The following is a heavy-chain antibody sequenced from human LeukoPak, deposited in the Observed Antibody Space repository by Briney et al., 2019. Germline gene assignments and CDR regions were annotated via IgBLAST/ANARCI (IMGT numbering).Heavy chain of an antibody. Sequence: GGSLRLSCAASGFTVSSNYMSWVRQAPGKGLEWVSVIYSGGSTYYADSVKGRFTISRDNSKNTLYLQMNSLRAEDTAVYYCARTPGDGYNSPFDYWGQGTLVTASS. D-gene: IGHD5-24*01. CDR3: ARTPGDGYNSPFDY. J-gene: IGHJ4*02. CDR1: GFTVSSNY. CDR2: IYSGGST. V-gene: IGHV3-66*01.